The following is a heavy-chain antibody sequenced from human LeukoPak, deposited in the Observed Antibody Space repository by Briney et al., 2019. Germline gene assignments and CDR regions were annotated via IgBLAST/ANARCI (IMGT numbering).Heavy chain of an antibody. Sequence: GGSLRLSCAASGFTFSSYWMSWVRQAPGKGLEWVANIKQDGSEEYYVDSVKGRFTISRDNAKNSLYLQMNSLRAEDTAVYYCARVPNYYYDSSAYYRFDYWGQGTLVTVSS. CDR3: ARVPNYYYDSSAYYRFDY. J-gene: IGHJ4*02. CDR1: GFTFSSYW. V-gene: IGHV3-7*01. CDR2: IKQDGSEE. D-gene: IGHD3-22*01.